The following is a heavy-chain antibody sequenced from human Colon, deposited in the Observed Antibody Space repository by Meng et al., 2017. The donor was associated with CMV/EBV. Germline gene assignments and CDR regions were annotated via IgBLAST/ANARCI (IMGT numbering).Heavy chain of an antibody. CDR3: ARDPTTLAYCNGARCPGYFDY. J-gene: IGHJ4*02. D-gene: IGHD2-15*01. V-gene: IGHV3-21*01. CDR1: GFTFRTYS. CDR2: ISSLSSYI. Sequence: GESLKISCEASGFTFRTYSMNWVRQAPGKGLEWVASISSLSSYIYYADSVKGRFTISRDNAKNSLYLQMGSLRAEDTAVYFCARDPTTLAYCNGARCPGYFDYWGQGTLVTVSS.